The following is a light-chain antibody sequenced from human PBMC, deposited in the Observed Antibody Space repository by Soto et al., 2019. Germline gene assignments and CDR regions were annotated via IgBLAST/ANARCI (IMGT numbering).Light chain of an antibody. CDR2: RVS. V-gene: IGKV2-30*01. Sequence: DIVMTQSPLSLPVTLGQPASISCRSTQSLVYSDGNTYLNWFQQRPDQSPRRLIYRVSNRDSGVPDRVSGSGSGTDFTLKISRVEAEDVGVYYCMQGTHWPLTFGGGTKVEIK. CDR3: MQGTHWPLT. J-gene: IGKJ4*01. CDR1: QSLVYSDGNTY.